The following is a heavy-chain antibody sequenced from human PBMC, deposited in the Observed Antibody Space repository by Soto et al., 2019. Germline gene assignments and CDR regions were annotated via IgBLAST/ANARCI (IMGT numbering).Heavy chain of an antibody. J-gene: IGHJ3*02. CDR3: ARQYNYDILTGYPLNYAFDI. CDR2: GSGFSGET. D-gene: IGHD3-9*01. CDR1: GYSFTTYG. Sequence: QVQLVQSGAEVKKPGASVKVSCKACGYSFTTYGVSWVRQAPGHGLERMGWGSGFSGETQYAQVVHARVTMTTDTSTSTTYMELRSVRSDDTAVYYSARQYNYDILTGYPLNYAFDICGQGTMVTVSS. V-gene: IGHV1-18*01.